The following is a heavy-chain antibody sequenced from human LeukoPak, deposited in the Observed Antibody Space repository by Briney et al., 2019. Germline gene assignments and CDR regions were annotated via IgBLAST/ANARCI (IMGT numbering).Heavy chain of an antibody. D-gene: IGHD3-22*01. J-gene: IGHJ5*02. CDR2: ISCSGGRT. Sequence: PGGSLRLSCAASRFTLYSYAMMWLRQAPGKGLEWVSAISCSGGRTYYADSVKRRFTTSRDNSKKTLYLKMSSLRAEDTAVYYCANVLAYYYDSSGYTWGQGTLVTVSS. V-gene: IGHV3-23*01. CDR3: ANVLAYYYDSSGYT. CDR1: RFTLYSYA.